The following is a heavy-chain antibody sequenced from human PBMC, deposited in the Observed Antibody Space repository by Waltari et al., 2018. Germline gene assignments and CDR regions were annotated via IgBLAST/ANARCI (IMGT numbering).Heavy chain of an antibody. Sequence: QVQLVESGGGVVQPGGSLRLSCAASGFTFSGYGLHWVRQAPGKGVEGVAFITFDGTNKYYADSVKGRFTISRDNPKNTMFLQMNSLRPDDTAIYYCASIFAGTAVTTIQPIDIWGQGTMVTVSS. CDR3: ASIFAGTAVTTIQPIDI. D-gene: IGHD4-17*01. V-gene: IGHV3-30*02. CDR1: GFTFSGYG. CDR2: ITFDGTNK. J-gene: IGHJ3*02.